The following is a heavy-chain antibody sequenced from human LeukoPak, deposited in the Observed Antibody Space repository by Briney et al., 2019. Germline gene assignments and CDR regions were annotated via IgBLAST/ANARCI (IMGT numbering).Heavy chain of an antibody. J-gene: IGHJ6*03. CDR3: ARAPARHCSSTSCYGPPPYYMDV. D-gene: IGHD2-2*01. CDR2: IKQDGSEK. Sequence: GGSLRLSCAASGFTFSSYWMSWVRQAPGKGLEWVANIKQDGSEKYYVDSVKGRFTTSRDNAKNSLYLQMNSLRAEDTAVYYCARAPARHCSSTSCYGPPPYYMDVWGKGTTVTVSS. V-gene: IGHV3-7*01. CDR1: GFTFSSYW.